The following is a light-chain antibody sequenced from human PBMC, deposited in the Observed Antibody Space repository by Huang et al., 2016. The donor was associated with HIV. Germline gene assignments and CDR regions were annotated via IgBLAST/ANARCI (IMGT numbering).Light chain of an antibody. V-gene: IGKV1-17*03. CDR3: LQQHGYPRT. CDR1: QEISNY. J-gene: IGKJ1*01. Sequence: DKQLTQSPSAMSASVGDRVSITCRASQEISNYLAWLQQKPGGAPKRLSYAASSLQSGGPSRLSGSRSGTKFTLTISSLQPEELATYYCLQQHGYPRTFGQGTNV. CDR2: AAS.